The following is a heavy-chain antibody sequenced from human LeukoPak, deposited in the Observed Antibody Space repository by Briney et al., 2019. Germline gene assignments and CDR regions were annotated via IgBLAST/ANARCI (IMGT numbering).Heavy chain of an antibody. D-gene: IGHD3-22*01. Sequence: ASVKVSCKASGYTFTGYYMHWVRQAPGQGLEWMGWINPNSGGTNYAQKLQGRVTMTTDTSTSTAYMELRSLRSDDTAVYYCARDQITMKNYYYYGMDVWGQGTTVTVSS. J-gene: IGHJ6*02. CDR1: GYTFTGYY. CDR3: ARDQITMKNYYYYGMDV. CDR2: INPNSGGT. V-gene: IGHV1-2*02.